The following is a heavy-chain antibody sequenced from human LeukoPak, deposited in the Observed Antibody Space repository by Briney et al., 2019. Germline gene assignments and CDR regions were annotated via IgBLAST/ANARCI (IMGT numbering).Heavy chain of an antibody. D-gene: IGHD6-25*01. V-gene: IGHV1-2*02. CDR3: ARDPHSGYHDFTDY. J-gene: IGHJ4*02. Sequence: ASVKVSCKASGYTFTGYYMHWVRQAPGQGLEWMGWINPNSGGTNYAQKFQGRVTMTRDTSISTAYMELSRLRSDDTAVYYCARDPHSGYHDFTDYWGQGTLVTVSS. CDR1: GYTFTGYY. CDR2: INPNSGGT.